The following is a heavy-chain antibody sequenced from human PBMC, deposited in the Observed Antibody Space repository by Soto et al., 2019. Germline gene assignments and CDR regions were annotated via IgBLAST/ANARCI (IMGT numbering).Heavy chain of an antibody. CDR3: AREVDTAMVTGGADY. J-gene: IGHJ4*02. CDR1: GFTFSSYA. CDR2: ISYDGSNK. V-gene: IGHV3-30-3*01. Sequence: QVQLVESGGGVVQPGRSLRLSCAASGFTFSSYAMHWVRQAPGKGLEWVAVISYDGSNKYYADSVKGRFTISRDNSKNTLYPQMNSLRAEDTAVYSCAREVDTAMVTGGADYWGQGTLVTVSS. D-gene: IGHD5-18*01.